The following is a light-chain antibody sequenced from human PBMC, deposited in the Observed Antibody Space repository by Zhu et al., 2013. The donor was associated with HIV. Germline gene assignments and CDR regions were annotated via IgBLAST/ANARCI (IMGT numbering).Light chain of an antibody. CDR1: QDISNY. CDR2: DAS. CDR3: QQANSFPLT. J-gene: IGKJ4*01. V-gene: IGKV1-33*01. Sequence: DIQMTQSPSSLSASVGDRVTITCQASQDISNYLNWYQQKPGKAPKLLIYDASNLETGVPSRFSGSGSGTDFTFTISSLQPEDFATYYCQQANSFPLTFGGGTKVEIK.